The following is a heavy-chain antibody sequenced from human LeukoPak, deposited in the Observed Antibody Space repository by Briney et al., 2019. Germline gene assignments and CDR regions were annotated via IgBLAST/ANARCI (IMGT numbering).Heavy chain of an antibody. J-gene: IGHJ6*03. CDR2: IYYSGST. CDR1: GFTFSNFGM. CDR3: ASKEGDYYYMDV. V-gene: IGHV4-39*07. Sequence: PGGSLRLSCAASGFTFSNFGMSWVRQAPGKGLEWIGSIYYSGSTYYNPSLKSRVTISVDTSKNQFSLKLSSVTAADTAVYYCASKEGDYYYMDVWGKGTTVTVSS. D-gene: IGHD3-16*01.